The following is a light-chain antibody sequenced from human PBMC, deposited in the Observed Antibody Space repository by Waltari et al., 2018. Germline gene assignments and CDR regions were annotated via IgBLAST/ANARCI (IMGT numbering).Light chain of an antibody. CDR1: QSVLYSSKNKNY. Sequence: DIVMTQSPDSLAVSLGERATINCKSSQSVLYSSKNKNYLAWYQQKPGQPPKLLIYWASTRESGVPDRFSGSGSGTDFTLTISSQQAEDVAVYYCQQYYSTPRTFGQGTKVEIK. CDR2: WAS. CDR3: QQYYSTPRT. V-gene: IGKV4-1*01. J-gene: IGKJ1*01.